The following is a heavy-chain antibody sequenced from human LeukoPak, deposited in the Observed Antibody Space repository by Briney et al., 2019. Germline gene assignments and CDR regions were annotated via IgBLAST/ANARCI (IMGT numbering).Heavy chain of an antibody. D-gene: IGHD2-2*01. CDR2: ISGSGGST. CDR1: GFTFSSYA. V-gene: IGHV3-23*01. J-gene: IGHJ4*02. Sequence: GGSLRLSCAASGFTFSSYAMSWVRQAPGKGLEWVSAISGSGGSTYYADSVKGRFTISRDNSENTLYLQMNSLRAEDTAVYYCAKLGLVVPKAQYWGQGTLVTVSS. CDR3: AKLGLVVPKAQY.